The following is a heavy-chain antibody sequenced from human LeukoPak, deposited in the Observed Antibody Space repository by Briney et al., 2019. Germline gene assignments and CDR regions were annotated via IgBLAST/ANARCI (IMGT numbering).Heavy chain of an antibody. J-gene: IGHJ5*02. V-gene: IGHV3-74*01. Sequence: PGGSLRLSCAASGFTFSSYWMHWVRQAPGKGLVWVSRINSDGSSTSYADSVKGRFTISRDNAKNTLYLQMNSLRAEDTAVYYCALYVWGSYRAFDPWGQGILVTVSS. CDR3: ALYVWGSYRAFDP. CDR2: INSDGSST. D-gene: IGHD3-16*02. CDR1: GFTFSSYW.